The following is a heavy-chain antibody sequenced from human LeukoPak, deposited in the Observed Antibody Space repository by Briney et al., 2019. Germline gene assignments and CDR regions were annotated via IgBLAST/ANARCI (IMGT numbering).Heavy chain of an antibody. CDR3: AKEGDYDMTGYPRGIDY. D-gene: IGHD3-9*01. Sequence: GGSLRLSCAAPGFTFSSYGMSWVRQAPGKGLEWVSAISGSGGSTYYADSVKGRFTISRDNSKNTLYLQMNSLRAEDTAVYYCAKEGDYDMTGYPRGIDYWGQGTLVTVSS. V-gene: IGHV3-23*01. CDR2: ISGSGGST. J-gene: IGHJ4*02. CDR1: GFTFSSYG.